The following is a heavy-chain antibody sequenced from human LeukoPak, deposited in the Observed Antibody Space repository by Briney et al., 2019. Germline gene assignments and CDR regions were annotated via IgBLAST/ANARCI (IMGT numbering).Heavy chain of an antibody. CDR2: VNLQGST. V-gene: IGHV4-4*02. D-gene: IGHD2-2*01. J-gene: IGHJ4*02. CDR1: GGSITSTNY. Sequence: PSGTLSLTCGVSGGSITSTNYWTWVRQPPGKGLEWIGEVNLQGSTNYNPSLMGRVAISVDMSENHISLQLTSVTAADTAVYYCASTERCSTTCPLDYWGQGTLVTVSS. CDR3: ASTERCSTTCPLDY.